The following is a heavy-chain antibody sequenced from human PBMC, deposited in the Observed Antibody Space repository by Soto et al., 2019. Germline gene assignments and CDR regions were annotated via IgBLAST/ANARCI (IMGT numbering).Heavy chain of an antibody. J-gene: IGHJ6*03. CDR1: GFTLSGRA. CDR3: ARGWFGPDV. V-gene: IGHV3-74*02. D-gene: IGHD3-10*01. CDR2: IDNAGTDS. Sequence: DVQLVESGGGVVQPGGSLRLSCAASGFTLSGRAMHWVRQAPGKGLVWVSGIDNAGTDSTYADSVKGRFTSSRDNAKNMLYLQMNSLRGEDTAVYYCARGWFGPDVWGKGTTVTVSS.